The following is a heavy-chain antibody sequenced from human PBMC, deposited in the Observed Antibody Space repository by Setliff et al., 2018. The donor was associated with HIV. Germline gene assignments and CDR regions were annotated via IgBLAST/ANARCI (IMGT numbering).Heavy chain of an antibody. Sequence: PSETLSLTCTVSGGSISSVSHFWIWIRQPAGKGLEWIGRINTSGRINYNPSLESRVSMSVDTSKNQFSLKLNSVTAADTAVYYCARAVHYDILTGYYLEGYFDYWGQGTLVTSPQ. CDR1: GGSISSVSHF. V-gene: IGHV4-61*02. CDR3: ARAVHYDILTGYYLEGYFDY. J-gene: IGHJ4*02. D-gene: IGHD3-9*01. CDR2: INTSGRI.